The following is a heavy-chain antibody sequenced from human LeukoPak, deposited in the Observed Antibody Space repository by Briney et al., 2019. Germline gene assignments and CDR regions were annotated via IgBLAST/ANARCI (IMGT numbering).Heavy chain of an antibody. CDR3: ARARGYSSSWYGTPGPYFQH. D-gene: IGHD6-13*01. CDR1: GFTFSSYA. J-gene: IGHJ1*01. V-gene: IGHV3-30-3*01. CDR2: ISYDGSNK. Sequence: RTGGSLRLSCAASGFTFSSYAMRWVRQAPGKGLEWVAVISYDGSNKYYADSVKGRFTISRDNSKNTLYLQMNSLRAEDTAVYYCARARGYSSSWYGTPGPYFQHWGQGTLVTVSS.